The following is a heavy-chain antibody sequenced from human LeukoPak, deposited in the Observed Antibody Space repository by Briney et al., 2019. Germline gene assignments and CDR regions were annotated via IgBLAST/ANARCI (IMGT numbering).Heavy chain of an antibody. CDR3: ARGLRPIY. CDR2: INHSGST. Sequence: GSLRLSCAASGFTFSSYSMNWIRQPPGKGLEWIGEINHSGSTNYNPSLKSRVTISVDTSKNQFPLKLSSVTAADTAVYYCARGLRPIYWGQGTLVTVSS. V-gene: IGHV4-34*01. J-gene: IGHJ4*02. CDR1: GFTFSSYS. D-gene: IGHD6-6*01.